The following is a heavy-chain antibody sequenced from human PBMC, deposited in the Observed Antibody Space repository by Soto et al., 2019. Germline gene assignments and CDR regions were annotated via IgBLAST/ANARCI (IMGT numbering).Heavy chain of an antibody. D-gene: IGHD6-19*01. V-gene: IGHV3-7*01. CDR1: GFTFSSYW. CDR3: AGGSGWYIHQ. J-gene: IGHJ1*01. Sequence: EVQLVESGGGLVQPGGSLRLSCAASGFTFSSYWMNWVRQAPGKGLEWVANIKQDGRAKYYVDSVKGRFTISRDNTKNSLYLQMKRLRREYTAVYYGAGGSGWYIHQWGQGTQGTVSS. CDR2: IKQDGRAK.